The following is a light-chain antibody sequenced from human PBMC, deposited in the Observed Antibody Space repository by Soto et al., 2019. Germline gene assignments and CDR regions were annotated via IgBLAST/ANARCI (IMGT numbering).Light chain of an antibody. V-gene: IGKV3-20*01. CDR1: ENVATNY. Sequence: IVLTQSPGTLSLSPGERATLSCRASENVATNYLAWYQQKHGQAPRLLIFDASNRAADIPDRFSGSGSGTDFTLIISRLEPEDFAVYHCQQYAISPWTFGQGTKVDIK. CDR2: DAS. J-gene: IGKJ1*01. CDR3: QQYAISPWT.